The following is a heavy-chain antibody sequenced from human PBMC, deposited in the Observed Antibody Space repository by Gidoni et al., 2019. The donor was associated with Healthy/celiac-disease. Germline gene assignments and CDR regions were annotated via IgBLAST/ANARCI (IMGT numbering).Heavy chain of an antibody. D-gene: IGHD3-22*01. V-gene: IGHV4-30-2*01. CDR1: GGSLSSGGYS. CDR3: ARAPTYDSSGYIDY. CDR2: IYHSGST. J-gene: IGHJ4*02. Sequence: QLQLQESGSGLVKPSQTLSLTFAVSGGSLSSGGYSWSWIRQPPGKGLEWIGYIYHSGSTYYNPSLKSRVTISVDRSKNQFSLKLSSVTAADTAVYYCARAPTYDSSGYIDYWGQGTLVTVSS.